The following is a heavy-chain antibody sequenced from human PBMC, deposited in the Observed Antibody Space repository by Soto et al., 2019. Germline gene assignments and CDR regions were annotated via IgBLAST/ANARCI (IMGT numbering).Heavy chain of an antibody. CDR3: AQARGISNARLTTTFDP. CDR1: GYTFIGYY. Sequence: QVHLVQSGPETRTPGASVKVSCKASGYTFIGYYIHWIRQAPGQGLEWMGYINPQTGAPTYAQKFNSSATMNGYTTSRTAYMKVKPLTSKDAAVYYCAQARGISNARLTTTFDPWGQGTLVAFSS. V-gene: IGHV1-2*04. CDR2: INPQTGAP. J-gene: IGHJ5*02. D-gene: IGHD3-16*01.